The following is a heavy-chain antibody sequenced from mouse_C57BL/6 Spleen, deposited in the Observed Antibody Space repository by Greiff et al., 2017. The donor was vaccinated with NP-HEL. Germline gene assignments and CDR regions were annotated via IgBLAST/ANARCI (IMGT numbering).Heavy chain of an antibody. V-gene: IGHV1-39*01. Sequence: VQLKQSGPELVKPGASVKISCKASGYSFTDYNMNWVKQSNGKSLEWIGVINPNYGTTSYNQKFKGKATLTVDQSSSTAYMQRNSLTSEDSAVYDCARWAAQATFYAMDDWGQGTSVTVSS. J-gene: IGHJ4*01. CDR1: GYSFTDYN. CDR3: ARWAAQATFYAMDD. D-gene: IGHD3-2*02. CDR2: INPNYGTT.